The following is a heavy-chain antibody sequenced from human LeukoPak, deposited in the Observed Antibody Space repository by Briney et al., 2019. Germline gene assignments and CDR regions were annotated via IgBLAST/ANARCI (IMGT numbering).Heavy chain of an antibody. V-gene: IGHV4-31*03. CDR1: SGSISSGGYY. J-gene: IGHJ4*02. CDR3: ARHYYDSSGYIDY. CDR2: IYYSGST. Sequence: SETLSLTCTVSSGSISSGGYYWSWIRQHPGKGLEWIGYIYYSGSTYYNPSLKSRVTISVDTSKNQFSLKLSSVTAADTAVYYCARHYYDSSGYIDYWGQGTLVTVSS. D-gene: IGHD3-22*01.